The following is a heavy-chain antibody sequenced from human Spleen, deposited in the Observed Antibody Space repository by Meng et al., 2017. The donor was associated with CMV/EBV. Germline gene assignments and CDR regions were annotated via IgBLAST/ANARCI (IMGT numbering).Heavy chain of an antibody. CDR3: ARQNRTCSFDS. V-gene: IGHV5-51*01. J-gene: IGHJ4*02. Sequence: GESLKISCQASGYSFNSYWIAWVRQMHGKGLECVGIVYPGHSDGRYSPSFRGQVSMSTDKSASTAYLQLPSLKASDTGVYYCARQNRTCSFDSWGQGTLVTVSS. CDR2: VYPGHSDG. D-gene: IGHD3-10*02. CDR1: GYSFNSYW.